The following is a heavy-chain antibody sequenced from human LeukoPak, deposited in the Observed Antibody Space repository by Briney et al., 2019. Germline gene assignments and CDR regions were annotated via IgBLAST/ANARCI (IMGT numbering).Heavy chain of an antibody. Sequence: QPGGSLRLSCAASGFTFSSYEMNWVRQVPGKGLEWISYISSSGSTIYLADSVKGRFTISRDNAKNSLYLQMNSLRAEDTAVYYCARPSRPYRSSEYFQHWGQGTLVIVSS. J-gene: IGHJ1*01. D-gene: IGHD6-13*01. V-gene: IGHV3-48*03. CDR3: ARPSRPYRSSEYFQH. CDR1: GFTFSSYE. CDR2: ISSSGSTI.